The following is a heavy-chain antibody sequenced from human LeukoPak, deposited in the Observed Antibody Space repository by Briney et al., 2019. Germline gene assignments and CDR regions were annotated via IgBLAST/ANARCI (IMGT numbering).Heavy chain of an antibody. CDR2: MNSDGSST. CDR1: GYTFSRYW. J-gene: IGHJ3*02. Sequence: PVGSLILSCAASGYTFSRYWMHWVRQAPGKGLVWVSRMNSDGSSTNYADSVKGRFTISRDNAKNTLYLQMNSLSAEDTAVYHCATGHYYDSSGYYPLPDAFDIWGQGTMVPVSS. V-gene: IGHV3-74*01. CDR3: ATGHYYDSSGYYPLPDAFDI. D-gene: IGHD3-22*01.